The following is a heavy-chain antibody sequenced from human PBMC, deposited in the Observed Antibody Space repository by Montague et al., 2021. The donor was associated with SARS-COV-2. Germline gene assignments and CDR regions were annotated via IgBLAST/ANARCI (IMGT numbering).Heavy chain of an antibody. CDR1: GFTFSSYA. CDR3: SGGLLWFGELGY. J-gene: IGHJ4*02. Sequence: SLRLSCAASGFTFSSYAMHWVRQAPGKGLEWVAVISYDESNKYYADSVKGRFTISRDNSKNTLYLQMNSLRAEDTAVYYCSGGLLWFGELGYWGQGTLVTVSS. CDR2: ISYDESNK. V-gene: IGHV3-30*04. D-gene: IGHD3-10*01.